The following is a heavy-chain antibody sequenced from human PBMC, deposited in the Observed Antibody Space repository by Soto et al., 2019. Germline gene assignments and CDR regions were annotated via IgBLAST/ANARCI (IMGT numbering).Heavy chain of an antibody. Sequence: SVKVSCKASGYTFTSYYMHWVRQAPGQGLEWRGIINPRGGVTSYXXKVQVRVXXTRDGSTTTGXVELSXLGSEETAVYYCARVSYSSYYLDVCGKGTTLTVSS. D-gene: IGHD1-20*01. CDR1: GYTFTSYY. V-gene: IGHV1-46*03. CDR2: INPRGGVT. J-gene: IGHJ6*03. CDR3: ARVSYSSYYLDV.